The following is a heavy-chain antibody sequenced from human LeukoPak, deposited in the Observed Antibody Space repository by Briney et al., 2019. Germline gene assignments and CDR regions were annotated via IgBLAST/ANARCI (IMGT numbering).Heavy chain of an antibody. J-gene: IGHJ4*02. D-gene: IGHD3-16*01. CDR1: GFTFSSYG. V-gene: IGHV3-30*03. Sequence: PGGSLKLSCAASGFTFSSYGMHWVRQAPGKGLEWVAVISYDGSNKYYADSVKGRFTISRDNSKNTLYLQMNSLRAEDTAVYFCAREWGNSVLPLDYWGQGTLVTVSP. CDR2: ISYDGSNK. CDR3: AREWGNSVLPLDY.